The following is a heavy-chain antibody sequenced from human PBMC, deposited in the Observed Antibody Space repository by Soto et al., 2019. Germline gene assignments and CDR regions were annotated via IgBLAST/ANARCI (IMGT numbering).Heavy chain of an antibody. J-gene: IGHJ3*02. V-gene: IGHV4-30-2*01. CDR1: GGSFSSGGYS. CDR3: ARPPDI. Sequence: QLQLQESGSGLVKPSQTLSLTCAVSGGSFSSGGYSWSWIRQPQGKGLEWIGYIYHSGSTYDNPALKSRVTISVDRSKNQFSLKLSSVTAADTAGSYCARPPDIWCQGTMVTVSS. CDR2: IYHSGST.